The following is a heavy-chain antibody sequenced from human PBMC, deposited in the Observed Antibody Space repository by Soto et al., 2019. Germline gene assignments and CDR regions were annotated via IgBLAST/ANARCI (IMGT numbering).Heavy chain of an antibody. CDR3: AKAPGRYYYSYRAV. V-gene: IGHV1-3*01. CDR1: GYTFTSYA. Sequence: ASVKVSCKGSGYTFTSYAMHWVRQAPGQRLEWMGWINAGNGNTKYSQKFQGRVTITRDTSASTAYMELSSLRSEDTAVYYCAKAPGRYYYSYRAVWGKGTTVTVSS. CDR2: INAGNGNT. J-gene: IGHJ6*03.